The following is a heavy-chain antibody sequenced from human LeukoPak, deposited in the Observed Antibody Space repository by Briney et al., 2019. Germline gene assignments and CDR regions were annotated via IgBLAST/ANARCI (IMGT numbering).Heavy chain of an antibody. J-gene: IGHJ6*02. V-gene: IGHV3-53*01. CDR3: AGDPDYYGMDV. D-gene: IGHD3-10*01. CDR2: IYSGGST. CDR1: GFTVSSNY. Sequence: GGSLRLSCAASGFTVSSNYMSWVRQAPGKGLEWVSVIYSGGSTYYADSVKGRFTISRDNSTNTLYLQMNSLRAEDTAVYFCAGDPDYYGMDVWGQGTAVTVSS.